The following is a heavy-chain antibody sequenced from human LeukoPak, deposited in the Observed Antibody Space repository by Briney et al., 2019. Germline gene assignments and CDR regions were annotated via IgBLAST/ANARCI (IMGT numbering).Heavy chain of an antibody. V-gene: IGHV3-23*01. J-gene: IGHJ6*02. CDR2: ISGSGGST. CDR3: AKEIVVGPAAMQGGYYYYGMDV. CDR1: GFTFSSYA. Sequence: GGSLRLSCAASGFTFSSYAMSWVRQAPGKGLEWVSAISGSGGSTYYADSVKRRFTISRDNSKNTLYRQMNSRRAEDTAVYYCAKEIVVGPAAMQGGYYYYGMDVWGQGTTVTVSS. D-gene: IGHD2-2*01.